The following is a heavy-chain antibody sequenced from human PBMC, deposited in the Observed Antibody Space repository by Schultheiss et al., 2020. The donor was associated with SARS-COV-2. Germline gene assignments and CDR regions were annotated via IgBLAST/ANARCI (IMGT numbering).Heavy chain of an antibody. D-gene: IGHD3-9*01. CDR3: AREGYDILTGYSRRNWFDP. J-gene: IGHJ5*02. Sequence: SETLSLTCTVSGGSISSGDYYWSWIRQPPGKGLEWIGYIYYSGTTDGNPSLRSRVTISLDTSNNQFSLRLNSVTPEDTAVYYCAREGYDILTGYSRRNWFDPWGQGTLVTVSS. CDR1: GGSISSGDYY. V-gene: IGHV4-30-4*01. CDR2: IYYSGTT.